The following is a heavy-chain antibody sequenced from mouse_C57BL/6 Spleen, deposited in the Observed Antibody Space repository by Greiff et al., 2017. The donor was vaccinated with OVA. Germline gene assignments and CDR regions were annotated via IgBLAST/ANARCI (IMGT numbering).Heavy chain of an antibody. CDR1: GYTFTSYW. CDR2: IDPSDSYT. Sequence: VQLQQPGAELVMPGASVKLSCKASGYTFTSYWLHWVKQRPGQGLEWIGEIDPSDSYTNYNQKFKGKSTLTVDKSSSTASMQLSSLTSEDSSVYYCARRYGNYGYFDVWGTGTTVTVSS. J-gene: IGHJ1*03. D-gene: IGHD2-1*01. V-gene: IGHV1-69*01. CDR3: ARRYGNYGYFDV.